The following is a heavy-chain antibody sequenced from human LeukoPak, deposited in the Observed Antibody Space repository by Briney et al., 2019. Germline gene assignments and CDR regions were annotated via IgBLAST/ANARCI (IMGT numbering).Heavy chain of an antibody. CDR3: AKVNSPDRAYYYGSGRPGYYYGMDV. J-gene: IGHJ6*02. V-gene: IGHV3-23*01. CDR1: GFTFSSYA. CDR2: ISGSGGST. Sequence: GGSLRLSCAASGFTFSSYAMSWFRQAPGKGLEWVSAISGSGGSTYYADSVKGRFTISRDNSKNTLYLQMNSLRAEDTAVYYCAKVNSPDRAYYYGSGRPGYYYGMDVWGQGTTVTVSS. D-gene: IGHD3-10*01.